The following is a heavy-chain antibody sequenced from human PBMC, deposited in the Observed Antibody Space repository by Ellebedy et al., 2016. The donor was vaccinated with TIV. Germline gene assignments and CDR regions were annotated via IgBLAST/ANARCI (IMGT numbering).Heavy chain of an antibody. J-gene: IGHJ4*02. V-gene: IGHV1-46*01. CDR3: ARSTVRGKYYFDY. CDR1: GYTFTSYY. CDR2: INPSGGST. Sequence: AASVKVSCKASGYTFTSYYMHWVRQAPGLGLEWRGIINPSGGSTSYAQKFQGRITVTRDTSTSTLYMELSSLRSEDTAVYYCARSTVRGKYYFDYWGQGTLVTVSS. D-gene: IGHD3-10*01.